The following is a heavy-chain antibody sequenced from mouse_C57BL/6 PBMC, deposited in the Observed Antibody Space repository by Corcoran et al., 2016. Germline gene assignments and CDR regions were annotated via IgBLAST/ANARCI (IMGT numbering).Heavy chain of an antibody. CDR2: IYPGSGNT. Sequence: QLQLQQSGPELVKPGASVKMSCKASGYTFTDYYINWVKQRPGQGLEWIGWIYPGSGNTKYNEKFKGKATLTVDTSSSTAYMQLSSLTSEDSAVYFCARTRANWDDYYAMDYWGQGTSVTVSS. D-gene: IGHD4-1*01. V-gene: IGHV1-84*01. CDR3: ARTRANWDDYYAMDY. CDR1: GYTFTDYY. J-gene: IGHJ4*01.